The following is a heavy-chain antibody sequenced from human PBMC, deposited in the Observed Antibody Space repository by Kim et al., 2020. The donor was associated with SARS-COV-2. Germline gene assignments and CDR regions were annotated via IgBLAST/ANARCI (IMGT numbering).Heavy chain of an antibody. V-gene: IGHV6-1*01. J-gene: IGHJ3*02. CDR3: ARDPIAVAGTDAFDI. D-gene: IGHD6-19*01. Sequence: VSVKSRITVNPDTSQNQFSLQLNSVTPEDTAVYYCARDPIAVAGTDAFDIWGQGTMVTVSS.